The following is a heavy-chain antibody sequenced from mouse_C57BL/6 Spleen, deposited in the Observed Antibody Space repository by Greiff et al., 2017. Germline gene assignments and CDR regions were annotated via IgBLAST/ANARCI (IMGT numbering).Heavy chain of an antibody. CDR3: AREGCNYGYAMDY. D-gene: IGHD2-1*01. CDR2: INPNNGGT. J-gene: IGHJ4*01. V-gene: IGHV1-18*01. CDR1: GYTFTDYN. Sequence: EVKLQQSGPELVKPGASVKIPCKASGYTFTDYNMDWVKQSHGKSLEWIGDINPNNGGTIYNQKFKGKATLTVDKSSSTAYMELRSLTSEDTAVYYCAREGCNYGYAMDYWGQGTSVTVSS.